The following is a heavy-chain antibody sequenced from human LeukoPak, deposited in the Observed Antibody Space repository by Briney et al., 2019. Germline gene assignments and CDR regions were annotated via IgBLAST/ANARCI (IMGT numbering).Heavy chain of an antibody. CDR1: GYTFTSYA. J-gene: IGHJ3*02. V-gene: IGHV7-4-1*02. Sequence: ASVKVSCKASGYTFTSYAMNWVRQAPGQGLEWMGWINTNTGNPTYAQGFTGRFVFSLDTSVSTAYLQISSLKAEDTAVYYCARVLDLNYDFWSGYDDAFDIWGQGTMVTVSS. CDR3: ARVLDLNYDFWSGYDDAFDI. CDR2: INTNTGNP. D-gene: IGHD3-3*01.